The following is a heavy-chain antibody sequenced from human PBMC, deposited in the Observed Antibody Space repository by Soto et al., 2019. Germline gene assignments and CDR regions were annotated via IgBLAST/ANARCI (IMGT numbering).Heavy chain of an antibody. CDR1: GGNFSSYT. CDR3: ARDLLIPAAISDYYYGMDV. D-gene: IGHD2-2*02. V-gene: IGHV1-69*13. J-gene: IGHJ6*02. CDR2: IIPIFGTA. Sequence: ASVKFAFETAGGNFSSYTISWVGQDPAQGLEWMGGIIPIFGTANYAQKFQGRVTITADESTSTAYMELSSLRSEDTAVYYCARDLLIPAAISDYYYGMDVWGQGTTVTVSS.